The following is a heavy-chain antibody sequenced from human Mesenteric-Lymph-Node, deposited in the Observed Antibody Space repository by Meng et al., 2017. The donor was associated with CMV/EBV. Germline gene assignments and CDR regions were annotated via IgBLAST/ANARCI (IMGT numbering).Heavy chain of an antibody. V-gene: IGHV4-34*01. CDR3: ARGDGSSGFDP. D-gene: IGHD3-10*01. CDR2: INHSGST. Sequence: SETLSLTCAVYGGSFSGYYWSWIRQPPGKGLEWIGEINHSGSTNYNPSLKSRVTISVDTSKNQLSLKLSSVTAADTAMYYCARGDGSSGFDPWGQGTLVTVSS. CDR1: GGSFSGYY. J-gene: IGHJ5*02.